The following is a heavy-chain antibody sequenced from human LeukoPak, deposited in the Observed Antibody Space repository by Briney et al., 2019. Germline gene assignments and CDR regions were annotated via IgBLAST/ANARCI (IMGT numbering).Heavy chain of an antibody. CDR1: GFTFSTNW. V-gene: IGHV3-74*01. D-gene: IGHD6-6*01. J-gene: IGHJ4*02. CDR3: TKGSRSSWFPRPDY. CDR2: VNSDGSST. Sequence: GGSLRLSCAASGFTFSTNWMHWVRQAPGKGLVWVSRVNSDGSSTTYADSVKGRFTVSRDNSKNTVYLQMNSLRAEDTAIYYCTKGSRSSWFPRPDYWGQGTLVTVSS.